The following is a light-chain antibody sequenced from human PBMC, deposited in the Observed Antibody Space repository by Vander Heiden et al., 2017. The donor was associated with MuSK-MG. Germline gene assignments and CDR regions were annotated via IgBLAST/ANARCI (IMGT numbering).Light chain of an antibody. CDR1: SSNIGRNT. Sequence: QSVLTQPPSASGTPGQRVTISCSGSSSNIGRNTVNWYQQVPGTAPKDLIYRNNHRPSGVPDRFSGSKSGTSASLAISGLQSEDEADYFCAAWDDSLNGVVFGGGTKLTVL. CDR2: RNN. V-gene: IGLV1-44*01. CDR3: AAWDDSLNGVV. J-gene: IGLJ2*01.